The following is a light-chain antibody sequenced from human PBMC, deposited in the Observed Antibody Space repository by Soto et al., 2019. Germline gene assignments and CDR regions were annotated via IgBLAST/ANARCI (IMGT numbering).Light chain of an antibody. CDR3: QSYDSSLSGSPVV. CDR1: SSNIGAGYD. V-gene: IGLV1-40*01. CDR2: GSS. J-gene: IGLJ2*01. Sequence: QSVLTQPPSVSGAPGQRVTISCTGSSSNIGAGYDVNWYQQLPGTAPKLLIYGSSNRPSGVPDRFSGPKSGTSASLAITGLQAEDEADYYCQSYDSSLSGSPVVFGGGTKLTVL.